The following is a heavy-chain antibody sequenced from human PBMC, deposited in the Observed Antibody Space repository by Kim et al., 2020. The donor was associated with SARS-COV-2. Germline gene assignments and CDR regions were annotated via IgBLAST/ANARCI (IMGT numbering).Heavy chain of an antibody. CDR3: ARGARHVGESSGWFGPTHYYYYMDV. CDR1: GGSFSDNY. D-gene: IGHD3-10*01. CDR2: INHSGEA. J-gene: IGHJ6*03. Sequence: SETLSLTCAVLGGSFSDNYWNWVRQAPGRGLEWVGEINHSGEASYTSTLRSRLTISVDTSKNQFYLRLSSVTAADTAVYFCARGARHVGESSGWFGPTHYYYYMDVWGRGTTVTVSS. V-gene: IGHV4-34*01.